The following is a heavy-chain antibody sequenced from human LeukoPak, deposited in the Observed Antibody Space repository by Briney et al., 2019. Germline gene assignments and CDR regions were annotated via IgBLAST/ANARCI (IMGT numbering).Heavy chain of an antibody. CDR3: ARDLSPGYSSNWYDY. Sequence: GGSLRLSCAASGFTFSSYDMHWVRQATGKGLEWVSAIGTAGDTYYPGSVKGRFTISRENAKNSLYLQMNSLRAEDAAVYFCARDLSPGYSSNWYDYWGQGTLVTVSS. CDR1: GFTFSSYD. J-gene: IGHJ5*01. V-gene: IGHV3-13*01. D-gene: IGHD6-13*01. CDR2: IGTAGDT.